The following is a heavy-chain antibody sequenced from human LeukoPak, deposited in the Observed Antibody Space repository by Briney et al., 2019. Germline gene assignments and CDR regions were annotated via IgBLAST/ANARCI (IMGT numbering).Heavy chain of an antibody. D-gene: IGHD3-10*01. V-gene: IGHV3-23*01. CDR3: AKEEWGFGEFPLFMDV. Sequence: QPGGSLRLSCAASGFTFSSYAMSWVRQAPGKGLEWVSAISGSGVTTYYADSVKGRFTISRDNTKNTLYLQMNSLRAEDTAVYYCAKEEWGFGEFPLFMDVWGKGTTVTISS. J-gene: IGHJ6*03. CDR1: GFTFSSYA. CDR2: ISGSGVTT.